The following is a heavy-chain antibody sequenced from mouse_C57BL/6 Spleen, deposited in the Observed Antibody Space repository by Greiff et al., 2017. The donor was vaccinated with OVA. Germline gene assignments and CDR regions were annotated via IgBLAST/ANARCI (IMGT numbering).Heavy chain of an antibody. CDR1: GYTFTSYW. Sequence: VQLQQPGAELVRPGSSVKLSCKASGYTFTSYWMHWVKQRPIQGLEWIGNIDPSDSETHYNQKFKDKATLTVDKSSSTAYMQLSSLTSEDSAVYYCARGNDYERFYAMDYWGQGTSVTVSS. CDR3: ARGNDYERFYAMDY. CDR2: IDPSDSET. D-gene: IGHD2-4*01. V-gene: IGHV1-52*01. J-gene: IGHJ4*01.